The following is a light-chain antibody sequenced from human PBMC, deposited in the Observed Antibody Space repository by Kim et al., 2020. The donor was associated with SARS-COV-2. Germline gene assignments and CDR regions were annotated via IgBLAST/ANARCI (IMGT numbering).Light chain of an antibody. J-gene: IGLJ3*02. CDR1: NIGSKN. Sequence: SVGLGQTARITCGGNNIGSKNVHGYQQKPGQAPVLVIYRDSNRPSGIPERFSGSNSGNTATLTISRAQAGDEADYYCQVWDSSTAVFGGGTQLTVL. V-gene: IGLV3-9*01. CDR3: QVWDSSTAV. CDR2: RDS.